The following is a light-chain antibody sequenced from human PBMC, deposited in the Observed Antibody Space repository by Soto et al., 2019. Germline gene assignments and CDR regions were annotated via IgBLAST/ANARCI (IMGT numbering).Light chain of an antibody. CDR2: DAS. CDR3: QQRSNWPLT. CDR1: QSVSSY. J-gene: IGKJ4*01. Sequence: EIVLTQSPATLSLSPGERATLSCRASQSVSSYLAWYQXXXGQAXXLLXXDASNRATGIPARFSGSGSGTXXXXXXXXXEPEDFAVYYCQQRSNWPLTFGGGTKVDIK. V-gene: IGKV3-11*01.